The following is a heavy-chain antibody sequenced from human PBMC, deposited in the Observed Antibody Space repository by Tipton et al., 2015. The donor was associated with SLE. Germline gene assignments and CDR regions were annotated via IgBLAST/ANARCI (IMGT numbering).Heavy chain of an antibody. CDR1: GGSISSYY. Sequence: TLSLTCTVSGGSISSYYWSWIRQPPGKGLEWIGYIHHSGSSNYNPSLQSRVTISRDPSKNQFYLKLNSATAADTAVYYCARDQVGVGDLDYWGQGTLVTVSS. D-gene: IGHD2-15*01. J-gene: IGHJ4*02. V-gene: IGHV4-59*01. CDR2: IHHSGSS. CDR3: ARDQVGVGDLDY.